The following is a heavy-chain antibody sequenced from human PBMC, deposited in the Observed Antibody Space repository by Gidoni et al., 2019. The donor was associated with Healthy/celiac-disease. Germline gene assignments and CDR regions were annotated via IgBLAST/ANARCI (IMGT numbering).Heavy chain of an antibody. J-gene: IGHJ6*03. D-gene: IGHD2-2*03. CDR1: GFTFSSYA. CDR2: ISGSGGST. Sequence: EVQLLESGGGLVQPGGSLRLSCAASGFTFSSYAMRWVRQAPGKGLEWVSAISGSGGSTYYADSVKGRFTISRDNSKNTLYLQMNSLRAEDTAVYYCAKAAVGYCSSTSCYDYYYYMDVWGKGTTVTVSS. CDR3: AKAAVGYCSSTSCYDYYYYMDV. V-gene: IGHV3-23*01.